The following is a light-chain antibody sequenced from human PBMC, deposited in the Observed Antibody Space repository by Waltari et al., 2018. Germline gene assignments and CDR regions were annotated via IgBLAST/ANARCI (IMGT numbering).Light chain of an antibody. Sequence: QSALTQPASVSGSPGQSITISCTGTSSDIGTYNYVSWYQQLPGKAPKMMIYEVTKRPSGVSYRFSGSKSGNTASLTISGLRAEDEAYYYCSSHANTYNFAHVVFGGGTKLTVL. CDR2: EVT. J-gene: IGLJ2*01. V-gene: IGLV2-23*02. CDR3: SSHANTYNFAHVV. CDR1: SSDIGTYNY.